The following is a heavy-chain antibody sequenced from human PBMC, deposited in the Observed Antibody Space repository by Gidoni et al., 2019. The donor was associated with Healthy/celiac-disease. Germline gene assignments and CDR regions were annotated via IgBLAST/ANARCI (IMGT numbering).Heavy chain of an antibody. CDR3: TRTPLEWTRADY. J-gene: IGHJ4*02. V-gene: IGHV3-49*03. Sequence: EVQLVVSGGGLVQPGRSLILSCTASGFTFGDYAMSWFRQAPGKGLEGVGFIRSKAYGGTTEYAASVKGRFTISRDDAKSIAYLQRNSLKTEDTAVYYCTRTPLEWTRADYWGQGTLVTVSS. CDR2: IRSKAYGGTT. CDR1: GFTFGDYA. D-gene: IGHD3-3*01.